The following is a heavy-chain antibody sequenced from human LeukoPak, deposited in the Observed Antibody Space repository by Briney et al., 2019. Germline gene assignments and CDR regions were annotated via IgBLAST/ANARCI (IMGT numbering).Heavy chain of an antibody. CDR3: ARGWCSGRYCYFDY. CDR2: IYHVGNDK. Sequence: GGSLRLSCAASGFTFSSYAMSWVRQAPGKGLEWVAVIYHVGNDKYYEDSVKGRFTISRDDSKNTVHLQMNSLRAEDTAMYYCARGWCSGRYCYFDYWGQGTLVTVSS. CDR1: GFTFSSYA. V-gene: IGHV3-33*08. J-gene: IGHJ4*02. D-gene: IGHD1-26*01.